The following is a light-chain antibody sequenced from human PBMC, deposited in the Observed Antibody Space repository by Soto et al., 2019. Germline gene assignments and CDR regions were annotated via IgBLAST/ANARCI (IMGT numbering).Light chain of an antibody. V-gene: IGKV3-11*01. J-gene: IGKJ5*01. CDR2: DAS. CDR1: QSVSSY. Sequence: QAPATLSLSTADRATLSCRASQSVSSYLAWYQQKPGQAPRLLIYDASNRATGIPARFSGSGSGTDFTLTISGLEPEDFALYYCQHRSNWPIAFGQGTRQEIK. CDR3: QHRSNWPIA.